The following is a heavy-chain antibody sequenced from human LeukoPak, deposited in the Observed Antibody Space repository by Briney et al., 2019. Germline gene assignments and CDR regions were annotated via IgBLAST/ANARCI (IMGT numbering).Heavy chain of an antibody. CDR1: GFTVSSNY. D-gene: IGHD3-3*01. Sequence: GGSLRLSCAASGFTVSSNYMSWVRQAPGKGLEWVSVIYSGGSTYYADSVKGRFTISRDNSKNTLYLQMNSLRAEDTAVYYCARGYYDFWSGYEDYFDYWGQGTLVTVSS. V-gene: IGHV3-53*01. CDR3: ARGYYDFWSGYEDYFDY. J-gene: IGHJ4*02. CDR2: IYSGGST.